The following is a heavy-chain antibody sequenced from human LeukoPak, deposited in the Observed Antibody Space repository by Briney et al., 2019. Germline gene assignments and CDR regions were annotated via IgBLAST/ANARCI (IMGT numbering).Heavy chain of an antibody. CDR1: GDSFDNYY. CDR2: VDHSGRT. Sequence: PSETLSLTCGVYGDSFDNYYWNWIRQFPEKRLEWIGEVDHSGRTTYSPSLQGRVTISVDTSKSQFSLKLNSVTAADTAVYFCAATNYFYGSGSFHKRDSWGQGTLVIVSS. J-gene: IGHJ4*02. V-gene: IGHV4-34*01. D-gene: IGHD3-10*01. CDR3: AATNYFYGSGSFHKRDS.